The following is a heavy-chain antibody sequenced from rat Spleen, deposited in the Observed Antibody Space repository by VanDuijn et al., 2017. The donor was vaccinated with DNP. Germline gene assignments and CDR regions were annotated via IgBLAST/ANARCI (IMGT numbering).Heavy chain of an antibody. J-gene: IGHJ4*01. Sequence: QVQLKESGPGLLQPSQTLSLTCSVSGFSLTRYNVHWIRQPPGKGLEWMGVIWNTGGTRYNSVLNSRLTISKDTSKNQVFLKMNSLQPEDTATYYCARGGYDDDALDAWGQGTSVTVSS. CDR3: ARGGYDDDALDA. CDR2: IWNTGGT. V-gene: IGHV2-41*01. CDR1: GFSLTRYN. D-gene: IGHD1-12*03.